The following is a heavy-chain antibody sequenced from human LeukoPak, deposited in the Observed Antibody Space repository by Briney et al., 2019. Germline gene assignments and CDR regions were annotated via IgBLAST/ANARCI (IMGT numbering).Heavy chain of an antibody. Sequence: SVKVSCKASGGTFSSYAISWVRQAPGQGLEWMGRIIPIFGIANYAQKFQGRVTITAVKSTSTAYMELSSLRSEDTAVYYCARLDYYDSSGYGKGFDPWGQGTLVTVSS. CDR2: IIPIFGIA. J-gene: IGHJ5*02. D-gene: IGHD3-22*01. V-gene: IGHV1-69*04. CDR1: GGTFSSYA. CDR3: ARLDYYDSSGYGKGFDP.